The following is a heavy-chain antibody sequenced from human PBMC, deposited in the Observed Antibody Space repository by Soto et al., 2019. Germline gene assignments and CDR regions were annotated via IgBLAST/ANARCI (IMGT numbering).Heavy chain of an antibody. Sequence: ASVKVSCKASGYTFTSYAMHWVRQAPGQRLEWMGWINAGNGNTKYSQKFQGRVTITRDTSASTAYMELSSLRSEDTAVYYCAKPFMGSSPPSLGMDVWGQGTTVTVSS. CDR2: INAGNGNT. V-gene: IGHV1-3*01. D-gene: IGHD6-13*01. CDR3: AKPFMGSSPPSLGMDV. J-gene: IGHJ6*02. CDR1: GYTFTSYA.